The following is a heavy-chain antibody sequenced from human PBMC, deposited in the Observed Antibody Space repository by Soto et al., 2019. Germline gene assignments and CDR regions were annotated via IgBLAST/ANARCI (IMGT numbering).Heavy chain of an antibody. CDR1: GFTFSSYW. V-gene: IGHV3-7*01. Sequence: GGSLRLSCAASGFTFSSYWMSWVRQAPGKGLEWVANIKQDGSEKYYVDSVKGRFTISRDNAKNSLYLQMNSLRAGDTAVYYCARLGEDYGDKFDYWGQGTLVTVSS. CDR3: ARLGEDYGDKFDY. CDR2: IKQDGSEK. J-gene: IGHJ4*02. D-gene: IGHD4-17*01.